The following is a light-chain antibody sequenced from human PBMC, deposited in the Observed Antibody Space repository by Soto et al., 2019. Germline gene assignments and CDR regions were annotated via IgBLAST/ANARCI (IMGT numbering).Light chain of an antibody. CDR3: CSYAGINTVFV. CDR2: EDS. J-gene: IGLJ1*01. V-gene: IGLV2-23*01. CDR1: STDIGSYNL. Sequence: QSALTQPASVSGSPGQSITISCTGTSTDIGSYNLVSWYQQYPGKAPKLMIYEDSKRPSGVSNRFSGSKSGNTASLTVSGLQAEDEADYYCCSYAGINTVFVFGTGTKVTVL.